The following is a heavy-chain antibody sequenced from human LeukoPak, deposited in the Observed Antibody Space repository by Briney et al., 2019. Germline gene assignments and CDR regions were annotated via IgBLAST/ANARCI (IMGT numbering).Heavy chain of an antibody. CDR3: ARGTMVTPPHFDY. Sequence: PSETPSLTCTVSGYSISSGYYWGWIRQPPGKGLEWIGSIYHSGSTYYNPSLKSRVTISVDTSKNQFSLKLSSVTAADTAVYYCARGTMVTPPHFDYWGQGTLVTVSS. J-gene: IGHJ4*02. V-gene: IGHV4-38-2*02. CDR2: IYHSGST. CDR1: GYSISSGYY. D-gene: IGHD5-18*01.